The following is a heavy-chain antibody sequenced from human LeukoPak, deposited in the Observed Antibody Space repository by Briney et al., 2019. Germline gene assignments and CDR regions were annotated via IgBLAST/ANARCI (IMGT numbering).Heavy chain of an antibody. CDR2: ISYDGSNK. D-gene: IGHD2-2*01. CDR3: AREGARYCSSTSCYGLEY. J-gene: IGHJ4*02. Sequence: PGRSLRLSCAASGFTFSSYAMHWVRQAPGKGLEWVAVISYDGSNKYYADSVKGRFTISRDNSKNTLYLQMNSLRAEDTAVYYCAREGARYCSSTSCYGLEYWARGTRVPVS. V-gene: IGHV3-30*04. CDR1: GFTFSSYA.